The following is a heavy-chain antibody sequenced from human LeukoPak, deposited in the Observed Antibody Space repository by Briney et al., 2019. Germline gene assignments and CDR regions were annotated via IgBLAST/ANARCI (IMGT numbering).Heavy chain of an antibody. D-gene: IGHD5-18*01. CDR3: ARDDRYSYGYSQSGHFDY. CDR2: ISSTSNYI. Sequence: GESLRLSCAASGFTFSSYSMNWVRQAPGKGLEWVSSISSTSNYIYYADSAKGRFTISRDNAKTSLYLQMNSLRAEDTAVYYCARDDRYSYGYSQSGHFDYWGQGILVTVSS. CDR1: GFTFSSYS. V-gene: IGHV3-21*01. J-gene: IGHJ4*02.